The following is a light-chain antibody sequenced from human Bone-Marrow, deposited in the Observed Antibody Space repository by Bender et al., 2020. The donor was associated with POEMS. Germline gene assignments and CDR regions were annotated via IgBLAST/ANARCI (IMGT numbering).Light chain of an antibody. V-gene: IGLV2-23*01. Sequence: LTQPPSVSVSPGQTASITCSGTSSDVGNYNLVSWYQQYPGKVPKLMIYEDTQRPSGVSNRCSGSKSGNTASLTISGLQAEDEADYYCCSFASSGTWVFGGGTTLTVL. CDR2: EDT. J-gene: IGLJ3*02. CDR1: SSDVGNYNL. CDR3: CSFASSGTWV.